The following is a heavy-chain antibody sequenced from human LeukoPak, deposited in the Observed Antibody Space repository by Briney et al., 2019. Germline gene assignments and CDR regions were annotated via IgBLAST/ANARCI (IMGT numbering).Heavy chain of an antibody. CDR2: ISYDGSNK. D-gene: IGHD5-12*01. Sequence: GGSLRLSCAASGFTFSSYGMYWVRQAPGKGLEWVAVISYDGSNKYYADSVKGRFTISRDNSKNTLYLQMNSLRAEDTAVYYCAKHRQKVATKGPFDYWGQGTLVTVSS. J-gene: IGHJ4*02. CDR1: GFTFSSYG. V-gene: IGHV3-30*18. CDR3: AKHRQKVATKGPFDY.